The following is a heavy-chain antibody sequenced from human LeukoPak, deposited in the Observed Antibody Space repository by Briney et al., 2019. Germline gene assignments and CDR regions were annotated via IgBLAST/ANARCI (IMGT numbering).Heavy chain of an antibody. V-gene: IGHV3-30*18. J-gene: IGHJ4*02. CDR2: ISYDGSNK. CDR3: AKDQKYYDSSGLPGY. D-gene: IGHD3-22*01. CDR1: GFTFSYFG. Sequence: GGSLRLSCAASGFTFSYFGMHWVRQAPGKGLEWVAVISYDGSNKYYADCVKGRFTISRDNSKNTLYLQMNSLRAEDTAVYYCAKDQKYYDSSGLPGYWGQGTLVTVSS.